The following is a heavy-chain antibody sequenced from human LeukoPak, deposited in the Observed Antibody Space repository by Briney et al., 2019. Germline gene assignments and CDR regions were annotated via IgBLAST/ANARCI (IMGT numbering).Heavy chain of an antibody. Sequence: PGGSLRLSCVASGFTLSFYSMTWVRQAPGKGLEWVSSISSTSNYIYYADSVQGRFTISRDDAKNSLYLQMNSLRAEDTAIYFCARAEVYPAPRGMDVWGQGTTVTVSS. D-gene: IGHD5/OR15-5a*01. CDR1: GFTLSFYS. J-gene: IGHJ6*02. V-gene: IGHV3-21*01. CDR2: ISSTSNYI. CDR3: ARAEVYPAPRGMDV.